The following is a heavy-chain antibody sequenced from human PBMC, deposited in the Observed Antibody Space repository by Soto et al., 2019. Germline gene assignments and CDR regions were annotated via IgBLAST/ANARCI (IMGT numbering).Heavy chain of an antibody. CDR2: IYYTGST. CDR3: ARHGYISGWHPFDY. CDR1: GGSISSYY. V-gene: IGHV4-59*08. D-gene: IGHD6-19*01. Sequence: PSETLSLTCTVSGGSISSYYWNWIRQPPGKGLEWIGYIYYTGSTNYNPSLKSRVTISVDTSKNQFSLKLRSVTAADTAVYYCARHGYISGWHPFDYWGQGTLVTVSS. J-gene: IGHJ4*02.